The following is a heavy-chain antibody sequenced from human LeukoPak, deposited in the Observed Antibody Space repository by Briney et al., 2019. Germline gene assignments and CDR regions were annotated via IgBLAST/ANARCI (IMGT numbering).Heavy chain of an antibody. J-gene: IGHJ4*02. CDR2: IYSGGST. D-gene: IGHD6-13*01. V-gene: IGHV3-53*01. CDR3: ARAWAPAGLYFDY. CDR1: GFTVSSNH. Sequence: GGSLRLSCAASGFTVSSNHMTWVRQAPGKGLEWVSVIYSGGSTYYADSVKGRFIISRDNSRNTLYLQMNNLRAEGTAVYYCARAWAPAGLYFDYWGQGTLVTVSS.